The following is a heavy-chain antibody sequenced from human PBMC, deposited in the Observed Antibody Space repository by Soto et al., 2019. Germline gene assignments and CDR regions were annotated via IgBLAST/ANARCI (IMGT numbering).Heavy chain of an antibody. V-gene: IGHV4-59*01. CDR2: IYYSGST. CDR1: GGSISSYY. Sequence: PSVTLSLTCTVSGGSISSYYWSWIRQPPGKGLEWIGYIYYSGSTNYNPSLKSRVTISVDTSKNQFSLKLTSVTAADTAVYYCARGGWSLDYWGQGMLVTVS. CDR3: ARGGWSLDY. J-gene: IGHJ4*02. D-gene: IGHD2-15*01.